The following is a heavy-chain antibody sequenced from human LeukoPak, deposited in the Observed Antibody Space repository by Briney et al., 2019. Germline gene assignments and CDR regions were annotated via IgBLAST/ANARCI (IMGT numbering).Heavy chain of an antibody. D-gene: IGHD2-15*01. CDR3: AGYVVVAATDYSWFDP. J-gene: IGHJ5*02. CDR2: INSSGSTI. CDR1: GFTFSDYY. V-gene: IGHV3-11*04. Sequence: PGGSLRLSCAASGFTFSDYYMSWIRQAPGKGLEWVSYINSSGSTIYYADSVKGRFTISRDNAKNSLYLQMNSLRAEDTAVYYCAGYVVVAATDYSWFDPWGQGTLVTVSS.